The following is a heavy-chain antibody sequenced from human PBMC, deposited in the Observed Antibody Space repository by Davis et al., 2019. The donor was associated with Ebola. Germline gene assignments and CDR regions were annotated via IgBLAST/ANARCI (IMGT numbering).Heavy chain of an antibody. CDR1: GFTFSAYS. CDR3: AKDWGTVTPIWGDY. CDR2: ISDSSTTI. Sequence: GESLKISCAASGFTFSAYSMNWVRQAPGKGLEWVSYISDSSTTIYYADSVKGRFTISRDNAKNSLYLQMNSLRAEDTAVYYCAKDWGTVTPIWGDYWGQGTLVTVSS. V-gene: IGHV3-48*01. J-gene: IGHJ4*02. D-gene: IGHD2-21*02.